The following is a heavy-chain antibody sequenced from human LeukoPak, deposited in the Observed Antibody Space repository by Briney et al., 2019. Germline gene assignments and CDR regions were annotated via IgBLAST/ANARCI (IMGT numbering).Heavy chain of an antibody. CDR3: ARPYYYDGYFDY. Sequence: ASVKVSCKASGYPFKTYGISWVRQAPGQGLEWMGWISAYNGNTNYAQNLQGRGTMTTDTSTSTAYMELRSLRSDDTAVYYCARPYYYDGYFDYWGQGTLVTVSS. CDR1: GYPFKTYG. CDR2: ISAYNGNT. V-gene: IGHV1-18*01. J-gene: IGHJ4*02. D-gene: IGHD3-22*01.